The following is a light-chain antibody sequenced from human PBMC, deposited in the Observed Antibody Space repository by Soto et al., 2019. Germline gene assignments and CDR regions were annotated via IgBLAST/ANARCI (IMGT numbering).Light chain of an antibody. J-gene: IGKJ3*01. Sequence: DIQMTQFPSSLSASVGERVIITCRAVQNISRYLHWFQEKPGEAPKLLIYAASNLQTGVPSRFSDSSSGKTFTLTTNSLQPEDFATYYRKHTYNAPRTFGPGTKVDIK. CDR3: KHTYNAPRT. CDR2: AAS. V-gene: IGKV1-39*01. CDR1: QNISRY.